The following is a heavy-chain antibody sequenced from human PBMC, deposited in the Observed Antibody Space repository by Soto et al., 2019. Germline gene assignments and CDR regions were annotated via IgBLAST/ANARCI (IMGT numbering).Heavy chain of an antibody. V-gene: IGHV1-18*01. CDR1: GYTFTSYG. CDR2: ISAYNGNT. Sequence: ASVKVSCKASGYTFTSYGISWVRQAPVQGLEWMGWISAYNGNTNYAQKLQGRVTMTTDTSTSTAYMELRSLRSDDTAVYYCASYTPSGYYYYGMDVWGQGTTVTVSS. D-gene: IGHD3-10*01. CDR3: ASYTPSGYYYYGMDV. J-gene: IGHJ6*02.